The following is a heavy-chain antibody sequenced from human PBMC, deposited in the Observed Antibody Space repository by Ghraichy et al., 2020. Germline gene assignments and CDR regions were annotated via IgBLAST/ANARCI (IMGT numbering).Heavy chain of an antibody. CDR3: ARDWYGDYGY. Sequence: GVLNISCAASGFTVSSYSMNWVRQAPGKGLEWVSYISSSGNSIYYADSVKGRFTISRDNVKNSLYLQMNSLRAEDTAMYYCARDWYGDYGYWGQGTLVTVSS. D-gene: IGHD4-17*01. V-gene: IGHV3-48*01. CDR2: ISSSGNSI. J-gene: IGHJ4*02. CDR1: GFTVSSYS.